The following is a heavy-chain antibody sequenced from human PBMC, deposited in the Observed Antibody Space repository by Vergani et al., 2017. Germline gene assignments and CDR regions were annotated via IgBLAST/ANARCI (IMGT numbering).Heavy chain of an antibody. CDR1: GFTFSDYY. CDR2: IRSSSSYT. CDR3: ARAWLGAAQACDY. J-gene: IGHJ4*02. D-gene: IGHD6-6*01. V-gene: IGHV3-11*06. Sequence: QVQLVESGGGLVKPGGSLRLSCAASGFTFSDYYMSWIRQAPGQGLEWVAYIRSSSSYTNYADSVKGRFTISRDNPKNALYLQMNSLRAEDTAVYYCARAWLGAAQACDYWGQGTLVTVSA.